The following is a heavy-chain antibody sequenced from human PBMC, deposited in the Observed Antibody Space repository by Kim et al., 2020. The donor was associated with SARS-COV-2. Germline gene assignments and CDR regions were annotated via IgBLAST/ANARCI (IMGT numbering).Heavy chain of an antibody. V-gene: IGHV3-21*01. CDR2: ISSSSSYI. CDR3: ARGDLDTAMDSYYYYGMDV. Sequence: GGSLRLSCAASGFTFSSYSMNWVRQAPGKGLEWVSSISSSSSYIYYADSVKGRFTISRDNAKNSLYLQMNSLGAEDTAVYYCARGDLDTAMDSYYYYGMDVVGQGTTVTVSS. J-gene: IGHJ6*02. CDR1: GFTFSSYS. D-gene: IGHD5-18*01.